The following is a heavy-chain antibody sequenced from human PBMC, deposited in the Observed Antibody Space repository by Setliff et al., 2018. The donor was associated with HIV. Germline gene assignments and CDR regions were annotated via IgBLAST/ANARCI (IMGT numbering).Heavy chain of an antibody. V-gene: IGHV3-23*01. Sequence: GGSLRLSCVGSGFSFKAYAIIWLRQAPGKGLEWVSGIDGSSETIHYANSVKGRFTISRDNAKNTLYLEMNSLRVEDTAIYYCGKDVIVGNSRWDGFAVWGHGTVVTVSS. J-gene: IGHJ3*01. CDR3: GKDVIVGNSRWDGFAV. CDR1: GFSFKAYA. CDR2: IDGSSETI. D-gene: IGHD2-15*01.